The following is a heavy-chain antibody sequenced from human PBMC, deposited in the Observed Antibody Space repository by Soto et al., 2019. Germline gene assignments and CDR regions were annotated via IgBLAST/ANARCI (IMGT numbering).Heavy chain of an antibody. D-gene: IGHD3-16*01. CDR1: GYTFSDFD. V-gene: IGHV1-8*01. J-gene: IGHJ6*02. Sequence: QAHLEQSGAEVKRPGASVKVSCKASGYTFSDFDINWLRQASGQGPEWMGWMNAKSGDTFFAQRFQGKLNLTCDTSLSTAYMEVGSLTSDATAMYYCARGNPFNYAGFDVWGQGTTVAVSS. CDR3: ARGNPFNYAGFDV. CDR2: MNAKSGDT.